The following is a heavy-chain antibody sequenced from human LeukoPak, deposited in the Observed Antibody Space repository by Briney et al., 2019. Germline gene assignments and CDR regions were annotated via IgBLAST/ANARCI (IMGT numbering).Heavy chain of an antibody. CDR1: GGSISSGGYY. J-gene: IGHJ4*02. CDR3: ARDHSLSYGGALDY. Sequence: PSETLSLTCTVPGGSISSGGYYWSWIRQHPGKGLVWIGYIYYSGSTYYNPSLKSRVTISVDTSKNQFSLKLSSVTAADTAVYYCARDHSLSYGGALDYWGQGTLVTVSS. D-gene: IGHD4-23*01. CDR2: IYYSGST. V-gene: IGHV4-31*03.